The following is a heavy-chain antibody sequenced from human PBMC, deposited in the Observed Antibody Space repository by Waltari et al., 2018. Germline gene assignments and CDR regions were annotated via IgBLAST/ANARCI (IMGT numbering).Heavy chain of an antibody. J-gene: IGHJ4*02. Sequence: QVQLQESGPGLVKPSETLSLTCPVSGGSVNTYYWSWIRQPPGKGLEWIGYIYYTGSTNYNPSRKSRVTISVDTSKNQFSLSLTSVTAADTAVYYCARGSSSGWYGYFDYWGQGNLVTVSS. CDR3: ARGSSSGWYGYFDY. D-gene: IGHD6-13*01. CDR1: GGSVNTYY. CDR2: IYYTGST. V-gene: IGHV4-59*02.